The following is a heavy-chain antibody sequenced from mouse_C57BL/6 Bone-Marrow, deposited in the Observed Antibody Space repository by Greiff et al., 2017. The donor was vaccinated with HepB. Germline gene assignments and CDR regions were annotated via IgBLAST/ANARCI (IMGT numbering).Heavy chain of an antibody. J-gene: IGHJ4*01. CDR1: GFTFSSYG. D-gene: IGHD1-1*01. V-gene: IGHV5-6*01. CDR3: ARQGRPTVVACYYAMDY. Sequence: EVQLVESGGDLVKPGGSLKLSCAASGFTFSSYGMSWVRQTPDKRLEWVATISSGGSYTYYPDSVKGRFTISRDNAKNTLYLQMSSLKSEDTAMYYCARQGRPTVVACYYAMDYWGQGTSVTVSS. CDR2: ISSGGSYT.